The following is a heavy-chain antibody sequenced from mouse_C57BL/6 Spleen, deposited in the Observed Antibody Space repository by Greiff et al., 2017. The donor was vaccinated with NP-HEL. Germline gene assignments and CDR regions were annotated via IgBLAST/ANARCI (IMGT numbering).Heavy chain of an antibody. CDR2: ILPGSGST. D-gene: IGHD1-1*01. CDR3: ARYPPLITTVKGAMDY. J-gene: IGHJ4*01. CDR1: GYTFTGYW. Sequence: QVQLKESGAELMKPGASVKLSCKATGYTFTGYWIEWVKQRPGHGLEWIGEILPGSGSTNYNEKFKGKATFTADTSSNTAYMQLSSLTTEDSAIYYCARYPPLITTVKGAMDYWGQGTSVTVSS. V-gene: IGHV1-9*01.